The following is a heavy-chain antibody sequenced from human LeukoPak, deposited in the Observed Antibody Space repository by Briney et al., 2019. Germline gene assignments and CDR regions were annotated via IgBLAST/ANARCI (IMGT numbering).Heavy chain of an antibody. CDR1: GFTFSSYW. V-gene: IGHV3-7*01. Sequence: GGSLRLSCAASGFTFSSYWMSWVRQAPGKGLEWVANIKQDGSEKCYVDSVKGRFTTSRDNAKNSLYLQMNSLRAEDTAVYYCARTDTGYSSGWYGMGYFDYWGQGTLVTVSS. CDR2: IKQDGSEK. J-gene: IGHJ4*02. D-gene: IGHD6-19*01. CDR3: ARTDTGYSSGWYGMGYFDY.